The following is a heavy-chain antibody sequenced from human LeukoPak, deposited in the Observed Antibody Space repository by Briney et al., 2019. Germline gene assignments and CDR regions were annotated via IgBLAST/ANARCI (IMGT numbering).Heavy chain of an antibody. CDR1: GGSFSGYY. CDR3: ARVRGYSSSWYVNFYYYGMDV. Sequence: SETLSLTCAVYGGSFSGYYWSWIRQPPGKGLEWIGEINNSGSTNYNPSLKSRVTISVDTSKNQFSLKLSSVTAADTAVYYCARVRGYSSSWYVNFYYYGMDVWGQGTTVTVSS. CDR2: INNSGST. J-gene: IGHJ6*02. V-gene: IGHV4-34*01. D-gene: IGHD6-13*01.